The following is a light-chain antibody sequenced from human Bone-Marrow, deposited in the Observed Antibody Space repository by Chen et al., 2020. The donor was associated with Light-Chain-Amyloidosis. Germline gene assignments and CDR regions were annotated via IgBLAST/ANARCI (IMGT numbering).Light chain of an antibody. V-gene: IGLV3-21*02. CDR1: NIGSTS. Sequence: SYVLTQPSSVSVAPGHTAPISCGGNNIGSTSVHWYQQTPGQAPLLVVYDDSDRPSGIPERWSGSNSGNTATLTISRVEAGDEADYYCQVWDRSSDRPVFGGGTKLTVL. CDR3: QVWDRSSDRPV. CDR2: DDS. J-gene: IGLJ3*02.